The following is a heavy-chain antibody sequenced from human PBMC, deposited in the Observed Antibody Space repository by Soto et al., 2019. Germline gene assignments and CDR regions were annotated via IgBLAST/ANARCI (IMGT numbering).Heavy chain of an antibody. CDR2: ISYDGSNK. CDR3: AKDVTGSSWP. CDR1: GFTFSSYA. V-gene: IGHV3-30-3*01. Sequence: GGSLRLSCAASGFTFSSYAMHWVRQAPGKGLEWVAVISYDGSNKYYADSVKGRFTISRDNSKNTLYLQMNSLRAEDTAVYYCAKDVTGSSWPWGQGTLVTVSS. D-gene: IGHD6-13*01. J-gene: IGHJ5*02.